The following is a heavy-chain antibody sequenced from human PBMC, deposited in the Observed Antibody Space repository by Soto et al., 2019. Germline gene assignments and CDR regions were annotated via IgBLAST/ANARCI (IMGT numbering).Heavy chain of an antibody. CDR1: GFTFSSYS. CDR3: ARQDYYDSSGYYYPSALDY. V-gene: IGHV3-48*02. J-gene: IGHJ4*02. CDR2: IISRGTTI. D-gene: IGHD3-22*01. Sequence: EVQLVESGGGLVQPGGSLRLSCAASGFTFSSYSMNWVRQAPGKGLEWVSYIISRGTTIYYADSVKGRFTISRDNAENSLYLQMNSLRDEDTAVYYGARQDYYDSSGYYYPSALDYWGQGTLVTVSS.